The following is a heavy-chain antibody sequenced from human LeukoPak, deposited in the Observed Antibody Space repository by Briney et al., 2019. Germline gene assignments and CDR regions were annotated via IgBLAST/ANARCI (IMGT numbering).Heavy chain of an antibody. J-gene: IGHJ5*02. CDR3: ARARGRPYCSGGSCSSWFDP. Sequence: GASVKVSCKASGYTFTGYYMRWVRQAPGQGLEWMGWINPNSGGTNYAQKFQGRVTMTRDTSISTAYMELSRLRSDDTAVYYCARARGRPYCSGGSCSSWFDPWGQGTLVTVSS. V-gene: IGHV1-2*02. D-gene: IGHD2-15*01. CDR1: GYTFTGYY. CDR2: INPNSGGT.